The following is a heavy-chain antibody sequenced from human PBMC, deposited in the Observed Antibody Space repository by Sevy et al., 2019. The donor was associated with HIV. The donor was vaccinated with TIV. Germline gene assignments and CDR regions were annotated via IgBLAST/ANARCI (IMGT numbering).Heavy chain of an antibody. CDR2: ISYDGSNK. D-gene: IGHD3-10*01. CDR1: GFIFSTYG. Sequence: GGSLRLSCAASGFIFSTYGIHWVRQAPGKGLEWVAVISYDGSNKYYADSVKGRFTISRDNSKNTLYLQMNSLRAEDTAVYYCAKTGSYGSGSYYGFDYWGQGTLVTVSS. V-gene: IGHV3-30*18. CDR3: AKTGSYGSGSYYGFDY. J-gene: IGHJ4*02.